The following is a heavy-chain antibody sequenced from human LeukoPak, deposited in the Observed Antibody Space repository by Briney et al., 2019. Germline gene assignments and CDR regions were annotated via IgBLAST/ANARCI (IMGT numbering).Heavy chain of an antibody. D-gene: IGHD6-19*01. J-gene: IGHJ4*02. CDR3: ATWGIAVAGTFDY. V-gene: IGHV4-59*08. Sequence: SETLSLTCTVSGGSISNYYWNWIRQPPGKGLEWIGYIYYSGSTNYNPSFRSRVAISVDTSKNQFSLKLSSVTAADTAVYYCATWGIAVAGTFDYWGQGTLVTVST. CDR1: GGSISNYY. CDR2: IYYSGST.